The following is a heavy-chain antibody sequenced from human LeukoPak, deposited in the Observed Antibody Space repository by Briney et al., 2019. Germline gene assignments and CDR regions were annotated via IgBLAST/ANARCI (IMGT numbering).Heavy chain of an antibody. CDR1: GYTFTNYG. D-gene: IGHD1-26*01. CDR3: ARDLDQYSGRFGGFGHDF. J-gene: IGHJ4*02. CDR2: ISAYNGNT. V-gene: IGHV1-18*01. Sequence: ASVKVSCKASGYTFTNYGINWVRQAPGQGLEWMGCISAYNGNTNYAQKLQGRVTMATNTSTSTAYMELRSLRSDDTAVYYCARDLDQYSGRFGGFGHDFWGQGTLVTVSS.